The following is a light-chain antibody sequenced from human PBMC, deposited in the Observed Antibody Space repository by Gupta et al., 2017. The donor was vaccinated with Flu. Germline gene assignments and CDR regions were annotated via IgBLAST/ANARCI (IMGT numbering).Light chain of an antibody. CDR1: KSNNRNY. J-gene: IGKJ1*01. CDR2: GAS. CDR3: QQYDTDPET. Sequence: APRSWAPGERVTSETRAGKSNNRNYLDWYHQKPGKAPRVLMYGASNREPGIPERFSGSGSGTDFTITISSLQPEDAGVYYCQQYDTDPETFGQGTKVEIK. V-gene: IGKV3D-7*01.